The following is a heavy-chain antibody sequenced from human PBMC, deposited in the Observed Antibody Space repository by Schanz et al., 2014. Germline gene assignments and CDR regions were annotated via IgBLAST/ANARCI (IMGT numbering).Heavy chain of an antibody. Sequence: GQLLESGGGLIQPGGSLRLSCAASGFTFRDYYMSWIRQAPGKGLEWVSDISRGSSYANYADSVKGRFTVSRDNARNSLYLHMNTLGAEDTAVYSCARGIGGYGANNYFDYWGQGTLVTVSS. CDR1: GFTFRDYY. CDR3: ARGIGGYGANNYFDY. V-gene: IGHV3-11*06. J-gene: IGHJ4*02. D-gene: IGHD5-12*01. CDR2: ISRGSSYA.